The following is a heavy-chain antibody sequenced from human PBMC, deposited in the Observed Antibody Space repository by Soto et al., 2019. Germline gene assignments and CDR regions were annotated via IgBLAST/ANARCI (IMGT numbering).Heavy chain of an antibody. CDR1: GFTFSSYA. CDR2: ISGSGGST. D-gene: IGHD3-10*01. V-gene: IGHV3-23*01. Sequence: PGGSLRLSCAASGFTFSSYAMSWVRQAPGKGLEWVSAISGSGGSTYYADSVKGRFTISRDNSKNTLYLQMNSLRAEDTAVYYCAKDSSGWCGELFSGVSVRPDIWGQGTMVTVSS. J-gene: IGHJ3*02. CDR3: AKDSSGWCGELFSGVSVRPDI.